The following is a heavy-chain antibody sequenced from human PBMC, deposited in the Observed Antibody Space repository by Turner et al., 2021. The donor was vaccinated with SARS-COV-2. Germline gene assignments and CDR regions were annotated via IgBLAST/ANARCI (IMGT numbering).Heavy chain of an antibody. Sequence: QVQLQESGPGLVKPSETLSLTCTVSGGSISSYYWSWIRQPPGKGLEWIGYIYYSGSTNDNPSLKSRVTISVDTSKNQFSLKLSSVTAADTAVYYCARHPLNYDFWSGYYYYGMDVWGQGTTVTVSS. CDR3: ARHPLNYDFWSGYYYYGMDV. V-gene: IGHV4-59*08. D-gene: IGHD3-3*01. J-gene: IGHJ6*02. CDR1: GGSISSYY. CDR2: IYYSGST.